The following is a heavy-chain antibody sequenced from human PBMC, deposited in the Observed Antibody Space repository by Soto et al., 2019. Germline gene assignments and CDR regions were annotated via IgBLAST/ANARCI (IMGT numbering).Heavy chain of an antibody. CDR1: GYTFTSYG. Sequence: ASVKVSCKASGYTFTSYGISWVRQAPGQGLEWMGWISAYNGNTNYAQKLQGRVTMTTDTSTSTAYVELRSLRSDDTAVYYCARGLGTMVRGVIPGGYYGMDVWGQGTTVTVSS. CDR2: ISAYNGNT. CDR3: ARGLGTMVRGVIPGGYYGMDV. J-gene: IGHJ6*02. V-gene: IGHV1-18*04. D-gene: IGHD3-10*01.